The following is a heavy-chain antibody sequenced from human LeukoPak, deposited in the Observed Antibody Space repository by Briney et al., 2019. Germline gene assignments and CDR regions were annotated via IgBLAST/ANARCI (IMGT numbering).Heavy chain of an antibody. CDR3: AREGGTSCYGCWTWFDP. J-gene: IGHJ5*02. D-gene: IGHD2-2*01. Sequence: GESLKISCKGSGYSFTSYWIGWVRLMPGKGLEWMGIIYPGDSDTRYSPSFQGQVTISADKSISTAYLQWSSLKASDTAMYYCAREGGTSCYGCWTWFDPWGQGTLVTVSS. V-gene: IGHV5-51*01. CDR2: IYPGDSDT. CDR1: GYSFTSYW.